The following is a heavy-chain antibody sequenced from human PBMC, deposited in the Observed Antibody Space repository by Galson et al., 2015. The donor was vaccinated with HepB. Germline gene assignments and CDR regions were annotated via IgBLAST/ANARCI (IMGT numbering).Heavy chain of an antibody. CDR1: GFTVSSNY. V-gene: IGHV3-53*01. D-gene: IGHD2-2*02. Sequence: SLRLSCAASGFTVSSNYMSWVRQAPGKGLEWVSVIYSGGSTYYADSVKGRFTISRDNSKNTLYLQMNSLRAEDTAVYYCARGYCSSTSCYTDAFDIWGQGTMVTVSS. J-gene: IGHJ3*02. CDR3: ARGYCSSTSCYTDAFDI. CDR2: IYSGGST.